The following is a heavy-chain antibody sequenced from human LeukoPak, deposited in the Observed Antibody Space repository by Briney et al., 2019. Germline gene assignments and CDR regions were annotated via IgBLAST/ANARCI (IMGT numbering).Heavy chain of an antibody. V-gene: IGHV4-30-4*01. CDR3: ARLYSGYDFFWFDP. Sequence: SQTLSLTCTVSGGSISSGDYHWSWIRQPPGKGLEWIGYIYYSGSTYYNPSLKSRVTISVDTSKNQFSLKLSSVTAADTAVYYCARLYSGYDFFWFDPWGQGTLVTVSS. CDR1: GGSISSGDYH. D-gene: IGHD5-12*01. CDR2: IYYSGST. J-gene: IGHJ5*02.